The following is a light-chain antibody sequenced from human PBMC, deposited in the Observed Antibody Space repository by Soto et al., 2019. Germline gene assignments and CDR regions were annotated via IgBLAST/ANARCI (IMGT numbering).Light chain of an antibody. CDR3: CSYAGSSTFVV. Sequence: QSALTQPASVSGSPGQSITISCTGTSSDVGSYNLVSWYQQYPGKAPKLMIYEVTKRPSGVSNRFSGSKSGNTASLTISGLQAEDEVDYYCCSYAGSSTFVVFGGGTKLTVL. CDR1: SSDVGSYNL. CDR2: EVT. J-gene: IGLJ2*01. V-gene: IGLV2-23*02.